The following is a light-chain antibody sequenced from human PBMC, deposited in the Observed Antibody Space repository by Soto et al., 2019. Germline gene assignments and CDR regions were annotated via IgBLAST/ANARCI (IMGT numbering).Light chain of an antibody. CDR1: GSDVGGYDY. V-gene: IGLV2-14*01. CDR3: SSYASSSTLDV. Sequence: QSVLTQPASVSGSRGQSITISCTGTGSDVGGYDYVSWYQQHPDKAPKLIIYDVSHRPSGVSNRFSGSKSGNTASLTISGLQAEDEADYYCSSYASSSTLDVFGSGTKLTVL. J-gene: IGLJ1*01. CDR2: DVS.